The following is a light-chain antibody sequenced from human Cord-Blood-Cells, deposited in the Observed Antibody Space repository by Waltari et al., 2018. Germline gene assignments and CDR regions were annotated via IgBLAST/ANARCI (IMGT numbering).Light chain of an antibody. CDR3: QQYYSTPLT. Sequence: DIVMTQSPDSLAVSLGERATINCKCSQSVLYSSNNKNYLACYQQKPGQPPKLLIYWASTRESGVPDRFSVSGSGTDVTLTISSLHAEDVAVYYCQQYYSTPLTFGGGTKVEIK. J-gene: IGKJ4*01. CDR2: WAS. V-gene: IGKV4-1*01. CDR1: QSVLYSSNNKNY.